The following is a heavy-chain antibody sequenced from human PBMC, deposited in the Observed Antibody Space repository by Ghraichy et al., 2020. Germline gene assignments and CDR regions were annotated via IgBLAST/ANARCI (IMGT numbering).Heavy chain of an antibody. CDR3: ARESVRGSLGGMAV. D-gene: IGHD4-17*01. V-gene: IGHV4-59*01. CDR2: SYYNGDT. J-gene: IGHJ6*02. CDR1: GGSLNSYF. Sequence: SETLSLTCTVSGGSLNSYFWTWIRQPPGRGLQWIGYSYYNGDTDYTPSLKSRLTMSIDTSKNQFSMKLRSLTAADTAVYYCARESVRGSLGGMAVWGRGIAVSVSS.